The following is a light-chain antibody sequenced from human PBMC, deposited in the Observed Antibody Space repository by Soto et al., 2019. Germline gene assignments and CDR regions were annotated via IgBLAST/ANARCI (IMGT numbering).Light chain of an antibody. J-gene: IGKJ2*03. CDR2: DAS. V-gene: IGKV3D-15*01. CDR1: QSVNRK. CDR3: QQYTKRPREYS. Sequence: EIVLTQSPATLPVSPGERATLSCRASQSVNRKLAWYQQRPGQAPRLLIYDASIRATGIPARFSGSGSGTEFDRTIRCLQSEAFAASYCQQYTKRPREYSFGQGTKLDIK.